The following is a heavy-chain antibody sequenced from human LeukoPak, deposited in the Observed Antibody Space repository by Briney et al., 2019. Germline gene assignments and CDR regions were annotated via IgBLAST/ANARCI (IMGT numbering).Heavy chain of an antibody. Sequence: NPPETLSLTCTVSGGSISSSSYYWGWIRQPPGKGLEWIGTIYYSGSTYYNPSLKSRVTISVDTSKNQFSLKLSSVTAADTAVYYCARDLGEFSFDIWGQGTMVSVSS. V-gene: IGHV4-39*07. CDR3: ARDLGEFSFDI. J-gene: IGHJ3*02. D-gene: IGHD3-10*01. CDR1: GGSISSSSYY. CDR2: IYYSGST.